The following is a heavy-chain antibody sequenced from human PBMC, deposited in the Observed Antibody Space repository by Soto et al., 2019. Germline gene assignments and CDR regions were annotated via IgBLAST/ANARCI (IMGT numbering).Heavy chain of an antibody. D-gene: IGHD3-10*01. V-gene: IGHV3-30-3*01. J-gene: IGHJ4*02. CDR2: ILHDGNNK. Sequence: QVQLVESGGGVVQPGRSLRLSCAASGFTFSNYITHWVRQAPGKGLEWVAIILHDGNNKYYADSVKGRFTISRDNSKNTLYLQMNSLRTEDTAIYYCARDDEGGSYCDLGYWGQGTLVTVSS. CDR1: GFTFSNYI. CDR3: ARDDEGGSYCDLGY.